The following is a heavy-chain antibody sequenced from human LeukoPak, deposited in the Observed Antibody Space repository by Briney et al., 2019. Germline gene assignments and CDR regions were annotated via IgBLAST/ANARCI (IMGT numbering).Heavy chain of an antibody. CDR2: INTNTGNP. Sequence: PGGSLRLSCAASGYTFTSYAMNWVRQAPGQGLEWMGWINTNTGNPTYAQGFTGRFVFSLDTSVSTAYLQISSLKAEDTAVYYCARVPSSGYYYYYYMDVWGKGTTVTVSS. CDR3: ARVPSSGYYYYYYMDV. J-gene: IGHJ6*03. CDR1: GYTFTSYA. V-gene: IGHV7-4-1*02. D-gene: IGHD6-19*01.